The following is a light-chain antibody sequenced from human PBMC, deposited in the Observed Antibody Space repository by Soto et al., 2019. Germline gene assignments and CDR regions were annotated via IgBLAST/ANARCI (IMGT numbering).Light chain of an antibody. CDR2: GAS. CDR1: QDIKHY. J-gene: IGKJ4*01. Sequence: EIVMTQSPATLSVSPGERASLSCRASQDIKHYLAWFQQKPGQSPRLLIYGASTRATAVPARFSGSGSGTEFTLTISSLQSEDCAIYYCQQYHTWPITFGGGTKVDIK. V-gene: IGKV3-15*01. CDR3: QQYHTWPIT.